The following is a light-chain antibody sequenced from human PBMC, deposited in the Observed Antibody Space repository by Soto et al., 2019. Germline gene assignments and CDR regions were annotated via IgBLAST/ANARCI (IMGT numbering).Light chain of an antibody. CDR1: QAIRNF. J-gene: IGKJ2*01. V-gene: IGKV1-9*01. CDR2: AAS. CDR3: QEVDSHPYT. Sequence: DVQLTQSPPFLSASVGDTVTITCRASQAIRNFVAWHQQKPGKAPKVLIVAASTLLSGVPSRFSGSRSGTEFTLTINSLQPEDYATYYCQEVDSHPYTFGQGTKVEIK.